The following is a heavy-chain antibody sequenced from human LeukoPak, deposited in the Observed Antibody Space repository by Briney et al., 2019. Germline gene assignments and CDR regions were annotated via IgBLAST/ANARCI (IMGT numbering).Heavy chain of an antibody. Sequence: SETLSLTCAVYGGSFSGYYWSWIRQPPGKGLEWIGEINHSGSTNYNPSLKSRVTISVDTSKNQFSLKLSSVTAADTAVYYCARASGGSGSYYSNYYGMDVWGQGTTVTVSS. J-gene: IGHJ6*02. D-gene: IGHD3-10*01. V-gene: IGHV4-34*01. CDR1: GGSFSGYY. CDR3: ARASGGSGSYYSNYYGMDV. CDR2: INHSGST.